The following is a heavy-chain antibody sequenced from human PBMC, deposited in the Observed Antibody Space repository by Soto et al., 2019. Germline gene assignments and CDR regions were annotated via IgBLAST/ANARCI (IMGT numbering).Heavy chain of an antibody. V-gene: IGHV1-18*01. Sequence: QVQLLQSGAEVKKPGASVKVSCKASGYTFTNYGITWVRQAPGQGLEWMGWISAYNGDTHYTQRLQGRVTMTTDTPTSQPDRWLGGLSSDDPAVYYGPKVRQLVGYFSFHMDLWGKGTPVPVSS. J-gene: IGHJ6*03. CDR1: GYTFTNYG. D-gene: IGHD6-6*01. CDR3: PKVRQLVGYFSFHMDL. CDR2: ISAYNGDT.